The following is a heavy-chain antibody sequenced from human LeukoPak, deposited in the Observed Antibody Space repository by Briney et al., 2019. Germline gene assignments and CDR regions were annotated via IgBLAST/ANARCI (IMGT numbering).Heavy chain of an antibody. CDR3: ARDLRDFTFGGVIVIRFDY. J-gene: IGHJ4*02. Sequence: GGSLRLSCAASGFTFSSYSMNWVRQAPGKGLEWVSYISSSSSTIYYADSVKGRSTISRDNAKNSLYLQMNSLRAEDTAVYYCARDLRDFTFGGVIVIRFDYWGQGTLVTVSS. CDR1: GFTFSSYS. V-gene: IGHV3-48*04. CDR2: ISSSSSTI. D-gene: IGHD3-16*02.